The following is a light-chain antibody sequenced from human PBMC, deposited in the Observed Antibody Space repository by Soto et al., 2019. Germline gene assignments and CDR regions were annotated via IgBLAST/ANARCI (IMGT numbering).Light chain of an antibody. Sequence: EIVLTQSPGTLSLSPGERATLSCRASESVSDNYLAWYQQRSGQAPMLVIYGASSRASAVPDRFSGSGAGADFTLTISRLEPEDFAVYCCQQYGSSPLTFGGGTKVEIK. CDR3: QQYGSSPLT. CDR2: GAS. CDR1: ESVSDNY. J-gene: IGKJ4*01. V-gene: IGKV3-20*01.